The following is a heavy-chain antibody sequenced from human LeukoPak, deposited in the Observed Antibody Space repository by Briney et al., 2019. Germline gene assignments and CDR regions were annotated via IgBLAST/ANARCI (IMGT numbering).Heavy chain of an antibody. CDR3: ARDTKTYDRYYYYYYMDV. Sequence: ASVKVSCKASGYTFTSYDINWVRQATGQGLEWMGWMNPNSGNTGYAQKFQGRVTITRNTSISTAYMELSRLRSDDTAVYYCARDTKTYDRYYYYYYMDVWGKGTTVTISS. CDR1: GYTFTSYD. V-gene: IGHV1-8*03. CDR2: MNPNSGNT. J-gene: IGHJ6*03. D-gene: IGHD3-22*01.